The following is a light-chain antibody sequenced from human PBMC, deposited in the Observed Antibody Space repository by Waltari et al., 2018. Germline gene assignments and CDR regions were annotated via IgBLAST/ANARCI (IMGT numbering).Light chain of an antibody. J-gene: IGKJ1*01. Sequence: DIQMTQSPSSLSASVGDRVTITSRASQSISNYLNWYQQKPGKAPKLLIYAASSLQSGVPSRFSGSGSGTDFTLTISSLQPEDFATYYCQQSYSTPPTFGQGTKVEIK. V-gene: IGKV1-39*01. CDR2: AAS. CDR3: QQSYSTPPT. CDR1: QSISNY.